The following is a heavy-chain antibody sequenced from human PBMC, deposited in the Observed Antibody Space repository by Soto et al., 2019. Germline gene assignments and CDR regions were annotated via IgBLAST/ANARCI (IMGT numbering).Heavy chain of an antibody. CDR2: IYHSGST. CDR1: GGSISSGGYS. Sequence: PSETLSLTCAVFGGSISSGGYSWSWIRQTPGKGLEWIGYIYHSGSTYYNPSLKSRVTISVDRSKNTLYLQMNSLRAEDTAVYYCAREGLSLGLLWGQGTLVTVSS. D-gene: IGHD1-26*01. V-gene: IGHV4-30-2*01. J-gene: IGHJ4*02. CDR3: AREGLSLGLL.